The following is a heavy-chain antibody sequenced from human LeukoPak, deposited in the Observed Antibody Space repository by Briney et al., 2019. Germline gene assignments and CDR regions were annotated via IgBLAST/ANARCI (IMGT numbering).Heavy chain of an antibody. CDR3: ARRYCSGGSCYRNWFDP. J-gene: IGHJ5*02. Sequence: GESLKISCNGSGYSFTNYWIGWVRQMPGKGLEWMGIIYPGDSDTTYSPSFQGQVTISADKSICTAYLQWSSLKASDTAIYYCARRYCSGGSCYRNWFDPWGQGTLVTVSS. V-gene: IGHV5-51*01. D-gene: IGHD2-15*01. CDR1: GYSFTNYW. CDR2: IYPGDSDT.